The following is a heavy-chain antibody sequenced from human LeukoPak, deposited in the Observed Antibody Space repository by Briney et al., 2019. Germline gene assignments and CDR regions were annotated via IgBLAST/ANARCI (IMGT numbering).Heavy chain of an antibody. CDR1: GFTFSSYA. V-gene: IGHV3-23*01. CDR3: AKDSTLDMSSSVWFWRY. Sequence: GGSLRLSCAASGFTFSSYAMSWVRQAPGKGLEWVSFISGSGGTTYYADPVKGRFTISRDNSRNTLFLQMNSLRAEDTAVYHCAKDSTLDMSSSVWFWRYWGQGTLVTVSS. J-gene: IGHJ4*02. CDR2: ISGSGGTT. D-gene: IGHD6-19*01.